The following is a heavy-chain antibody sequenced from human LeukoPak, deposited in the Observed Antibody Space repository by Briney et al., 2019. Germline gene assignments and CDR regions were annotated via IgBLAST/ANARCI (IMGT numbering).Heavy chain of an antibody. D-gene: IGHD5-24*01. CDR1: GGTFSSYA. CDR3: ARDRGDGYNFEY. CDR2: IIPIFGTA. V-gene: IGHV1-69*01. Sequence: SVKVSCKASGGTFSSYAISWVRQAPGQGLEWMEGIIPIFGTANYAQKFQGRVTITADESTSTAYMELSSLRSEDTAVYYCARDRGDGYNFEYWGQGTLVTVSS. J-gene: IGHJ4*02.